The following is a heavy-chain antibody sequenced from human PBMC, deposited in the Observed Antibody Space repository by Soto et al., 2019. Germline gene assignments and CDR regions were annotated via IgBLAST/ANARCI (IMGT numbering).Heavy chain of an antibody. D-gene: IGHD2-21*01. CDR3: ARDRIAIFRGGMDV. V-gene: IGHV3-53*01. Sequence: QPGGSLRLSCAASGFTISSYYMSWVRQAPGKGLECVSVIYTGGSSYHADSVKGRFTISRDNSKNTVFLQLNSLRAEDTAVYYCARDRIAIFRGGMDVWGQGTTVTVSS. CDR2: IYTGGSS. J-gene: IGHJ6*02. CDR1: GFTISSYY.